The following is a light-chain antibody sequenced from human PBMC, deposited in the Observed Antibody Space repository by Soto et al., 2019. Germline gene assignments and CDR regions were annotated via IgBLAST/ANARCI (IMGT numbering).Light chain of an antibody. J-gene: IGKJ4*01. CDR3: QQSYSIPPT. CDR2: AAS. V-gene: IGKV1-39*01. Sequence: DIQMTQSPSSLSASVGDRVTITCRASQSISSYLNWYQQKPGNAPKLLIYAASSLQSGVPSRFGASESGTDFTLTISSLQTEDFGTYYCQQSYSIPPTFGGGTKVEI. CDR1: QSISSY.